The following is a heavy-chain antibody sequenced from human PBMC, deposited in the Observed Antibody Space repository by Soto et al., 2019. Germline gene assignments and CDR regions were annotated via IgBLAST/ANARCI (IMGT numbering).Heavy chain of an antibody. CDR1: GGSISSGGYY. CDR2: IYYSGTT. D-gene: IGHD2-21*01. Sequence: QVQLQESGPGLVKPSQTLSLTCTVSGGSISSGGYYWYWIRQHPGKDLEWIGYIYYSGTTYYNPSLKRRVTLSGDTSKNQFSLKLSSVTAADAAVYYCAASCVACGGFNYYGMDVWGHGTTVTVSS. CDR3: AASCVACGGFNYYGMDV. J-gene: IGHJ6*02. V-gene: IGHV4-31*03.